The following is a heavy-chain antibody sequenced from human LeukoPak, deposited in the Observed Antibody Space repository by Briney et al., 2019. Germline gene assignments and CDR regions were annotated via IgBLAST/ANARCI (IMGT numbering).Heavy chain of an antibody. Sequence: GGSLRLSCAASGFTFSSYGMHWVRQAPGKGLEWVAFIRYDGSNKYYADSVKGRFTISRDNSKNTLYLQMNSLRAEDTAVYYCAKDTGGGWPHYYYYYGMDVWGQGTTVTVSS. CDR3: AKDTGGGWPHYYYYYGMDV. D-gene: IGHD6-19*01. V-gene: IGHV3-30*02. CDR1: GFTFSSYG. J-gene: IGHJ6*02. CDR2: IRYDGSNK.